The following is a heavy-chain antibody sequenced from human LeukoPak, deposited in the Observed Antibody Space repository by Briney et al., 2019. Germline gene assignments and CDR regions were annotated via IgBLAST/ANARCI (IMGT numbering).Heavy chain of an antibody. D-gene: IGHD3-10*01. J-gene: IGHJ4*02. V-gene: IGHV1-2*06. CDR2: INPYSGGT. CDR3: ARGDSITMIRGEDLDY. Sequence: GASVTVSCTASGYTFTGYYIHWVRQAPGQGLEWMGRINPYSGGTNYVQKFQGRVTMTRDTSISTVYMELSRLRSDDTAVYYCARGDSITMIRGEDLDYWGQGTLVTVSS. CDR1: GYTFTGYY.